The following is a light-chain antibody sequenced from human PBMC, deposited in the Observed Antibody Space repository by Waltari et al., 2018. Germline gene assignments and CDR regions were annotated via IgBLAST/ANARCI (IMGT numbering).Light chain of an antibody. CDR3: QSYGSDWV. CDR2: GNN. Sequence: QSVLTQPPSVSGAPGQRVTIPCTGSSTNIGASFAVHWDQQLPGTAPKRLIYGNNNRPSGVPDRFSGSKSGTSASLAITGLQAEDEADYYCQSYGSDWVFGGGTKLTVL. V-gene: IGLV1-40*01. J-gene: IGLJ3*02. CDR1: STNIGASFA.